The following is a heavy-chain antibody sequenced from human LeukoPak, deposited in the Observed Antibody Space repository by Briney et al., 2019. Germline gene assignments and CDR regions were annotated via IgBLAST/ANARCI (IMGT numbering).Heavy chain of an antibody. CDR1: GGTFSSYA. Sequence: ASVKVSCKASGGTFSSYAISWVRQAPGQGLEWMGGIIPIFGTANYAQKFQGRVTITADESTSTAYMELSSLRSEDTAVCYCARDHRAAYCGGDCYSAFDYWGQGTLVTVSS. CDR3: ARDHRAAYCGGDCYSAFDY. CDR2: IIPIFGTA. J-gene: IGHJ4*02. V-gene: IGHV1-69*13. D-gene: IGHD2-21*02.